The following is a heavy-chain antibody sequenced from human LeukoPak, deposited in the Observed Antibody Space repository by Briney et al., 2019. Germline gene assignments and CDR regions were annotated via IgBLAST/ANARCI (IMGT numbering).Heavy chain of an antibody. V-gene: IGHV3-21*01. J-gene: IGHJ4*02. Sequence: TGGSLRLSCAASGFTFSSYTMHWIRQAPGKGLEWVSSISGSNSYIFYADSVKGRFSVSRDNAKDSLYLQMNSLRAEDTAVYYCARALTTLTYEGYWGQGTLVTVSS. CDR1: GFTFSSYT. CDR2: ISGSNSYI. D-gene: IGHD1-1*01. CDR3: ARALTTLTYEGY.